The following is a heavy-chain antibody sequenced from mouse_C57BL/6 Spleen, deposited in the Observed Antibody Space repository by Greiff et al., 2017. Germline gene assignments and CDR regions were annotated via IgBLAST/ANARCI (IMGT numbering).Heavy chain of an antibody. CDR3: ASAYDGSSYY. J-gene: IGHJ2*01. V-gene: IGHV1-59*01. CDR1: GYTFTSYW. Sequence: QVQLQQPGAELVRPGASVKLSCKASGYTFTSYWMPWVKQRPGQGLEWIGVIDPDDGYTNYNQKFKGKATLTVDTSSSTAYMQLSSLTSEDSAVYDCASAYDGSSYYGGQGTTPTVAA. CDR2: IDPDDGYT. D-gene: IGHD1-1*01.